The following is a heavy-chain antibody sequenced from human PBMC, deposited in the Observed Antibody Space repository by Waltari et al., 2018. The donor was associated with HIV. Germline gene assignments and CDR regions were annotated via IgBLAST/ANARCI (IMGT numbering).Heavy chain of an antibody. CDR2: IYYSGST. V-gene: IGHV4-59*01. J-gene: IGHJ3*02. CDR3: ARGLEVVAVFGAFDI. D-gene: IGHD2-15*01. Sequence: QVQLQESGPGLVKPSETLSLTCTVAGGSIRSYYWSWIRPPPGKGLEWIGYIYYSGSTNYNPSLKSRVTISVDTSKNQFSLKLTSVTAADTAVYYCARGLEVVAVFGAFDIWGQGTMVTVSS. CDR1: GGSIRSYY.